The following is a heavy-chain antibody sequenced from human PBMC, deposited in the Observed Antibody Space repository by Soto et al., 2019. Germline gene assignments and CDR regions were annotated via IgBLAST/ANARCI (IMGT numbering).Heavy chain of an antibody. Sequence: GGSLRLSCAASGFTFSSYGLHWVRQAPGKGLEWVAVIWSDGSNKYYADSVKGRFTISRDNSKNTLYLQMNSLRAEDTALYYCARSPGIAAAGTGCFDYWGQGTLVTVSS. CDR1: GFTFSSYG. D-gene: IGHD6-13*01. CDR2: IWSDGSNK. J-gene: IGHJ4*02. V-gene: IGHV3-33*01. CDR3: ARSPGIAAAGTGCFDY.